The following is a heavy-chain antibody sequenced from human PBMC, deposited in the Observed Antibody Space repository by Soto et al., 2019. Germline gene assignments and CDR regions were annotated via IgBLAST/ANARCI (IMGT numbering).Heavy chain of an antibody. V-gene: IGHV3-23*01. J-gene: IGHJ4*02. D-gene: IGHD2-21*01. Sequence: PGGSLRLSCAASGFTFSSHAMSWVRQAPGKGLEWVSTISGSGGSTDYADSVKGRFTISRDNSKNPLYLHMNSLSAQDTAVDDCVKDMQLWRLDSWGQGTPVTVSS. CDR3: VKDMQLWRLDS. CDR2: ISGSGGST. CDR1: GFTFSSHA.